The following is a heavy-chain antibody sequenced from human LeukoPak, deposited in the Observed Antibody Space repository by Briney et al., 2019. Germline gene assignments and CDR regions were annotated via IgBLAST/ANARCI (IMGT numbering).Heavy chain of an antibody. CDR2: LNTGGST. D-gene: IGHD3-22*01. V-gene: IGHV4-61*02. J-gene: IGHJ6*03. CDR3: AKDSAGGYYDSSGFGSYYYMDV. CDR1: GASINTAAYY. Sequence: TPSETLSLTCTVSGASINTAAYYWTWIRQPARKGLEWIGRLNTGGSTTYNPSLKSRVTISVDTSKNQFSLKLTSMTAADTAVYYCAKDSAGGYYDSSGFGSYYYMDVWGTGTTVTVSS.